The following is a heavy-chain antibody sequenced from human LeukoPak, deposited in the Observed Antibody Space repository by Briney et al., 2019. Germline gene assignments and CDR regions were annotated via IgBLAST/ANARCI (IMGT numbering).Heavy chain of an antibody. CDR1: GGSINSYY. CDR3: ARWYYDSSGYFYYFDY. V-gene: IGHV4-59*01. Sequence: SETLSLTCTVSGGSINSYYWSWVRQPPGKGLEWIGYIYYSGSTNYNPSLKSRVSISVDTSKIQFSLKLSSVTAADTAVYYCARWYYDSSGYFYYFDYWGQGTLVTVSS. CDR2: IYYSGST. D-gene: IGHD3-22*01. J-gene: IGHJ4*02.